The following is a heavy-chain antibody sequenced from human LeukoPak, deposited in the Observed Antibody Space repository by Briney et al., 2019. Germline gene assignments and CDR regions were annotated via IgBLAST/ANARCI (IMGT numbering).Heavy chain of an antibody. CDR2: SYYSGST. D-gene: IGHD5-24*01. CDR3: ARRPATLSFDY. V-gene: IGHV4-39*01. CDR1: GGSISSSSYY. J-gene: IGHJ4*02. Sequence: SETLSLTCTVSGGSISSSSYYWGWIRQPPGKGLEWIGSSYYSGSTYYNPSLRSRVTISVDTSKNQFSLKLSSVTAADTAVYYCARRPATLSFDYWGQGTLVTVSS.